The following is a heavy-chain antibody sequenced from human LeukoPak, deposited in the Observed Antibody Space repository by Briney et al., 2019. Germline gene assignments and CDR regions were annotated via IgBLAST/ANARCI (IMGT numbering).Heavy chain of an antibody. D-gene: IGHD2-2*01. J-gene: IGHJ6*03. CDR1: GYTFTGYY. Sequence: GASVKVSCKTSGYTFTGYYMHWVRQAPGQGLEWMGWINPNSGGTNYAQKFQGRVTMTRDTSISTAYMELSRLRSDDTAVYYCAGRRYCSSTSCYRDYCYMDVWGKGTTVTVS. V-gene: IGHV1-2*02. CDR2: INPNSGGT. CDR3: AGRRYCSSTSCYRDYCYMDV.